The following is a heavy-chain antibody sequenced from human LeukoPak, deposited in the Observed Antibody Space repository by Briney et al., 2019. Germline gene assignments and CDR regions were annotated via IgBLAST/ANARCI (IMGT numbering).Heavy chain of an antibody. CDR3: ARDPAYCGGVCYSDY. J-gene: IGHJ4*02. CDR1: GFTFSSYE. D-gene: IGHD2-21*02. Sequence: GGSLRLSCAASGFTFSSYEMNWVRQAPGKGLEWISYISGSGNTMYYADSVKGRFTISRDNAKNSLYLQMNSLRAEDTAVYYCARDPAYCGGVCYSDYWGQGTLVTVSS. CDR2: ISGSGNTM. V-gene: IGHV3-48*03.